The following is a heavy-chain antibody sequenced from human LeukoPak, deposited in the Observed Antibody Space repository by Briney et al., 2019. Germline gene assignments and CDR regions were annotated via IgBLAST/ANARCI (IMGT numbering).Heavy chain of an antibody. CDR3: ARGGFYCGGDCYVDY. Sequence: PSETLSLTCAAYGGSLSPYYWSWIRQPPGKGLQWIGEINHSGSTNYNPSLKSRVTISVDTSKNQFSLRLSSVTAADTAVYYCARGGFYCGGDCYVDYWGQGTLVTVSS. CDR2: INHSGST. D-gene: IGHD2-21*02. V-gene: IGHV4-34*01. CDR1: GGSLSPYY. J-gene: IGHJ4*02.